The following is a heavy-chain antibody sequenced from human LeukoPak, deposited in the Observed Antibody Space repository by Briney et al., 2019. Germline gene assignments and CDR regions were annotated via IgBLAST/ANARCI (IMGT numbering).Heavy chain of an antibody. CDR2: ISGSGGST. J-gene: IGHJ4*02. CDR1: GFTFSSYA. CDR3: ARARPLHYDFWSGYSGFDY. D-gene: IGHD3-3*01. Sequence: GGSLRLSCAASGFTFSSYAMSWVRQAPGKGLEWVSAISGSGGSTYYADSVKGRFTISRDNSKNTLYLQMNSLRVEDTAVYYCARARPLHYDFWSGYSGFDYWGQGTLVTVSS. V-gene: IGHV3-23*01.